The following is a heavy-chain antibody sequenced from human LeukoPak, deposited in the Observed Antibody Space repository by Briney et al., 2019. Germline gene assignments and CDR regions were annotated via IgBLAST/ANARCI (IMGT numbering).Heavy chain of an antibody. CDR2: ISSSSSYT. V-gene: IGHV3-11*06. J-gene: IGHJ4*02. D-gene: IGHD4-17*01. CDR1: GFTFSDYY. Sequence: GGSPRLSCAASGFTFSDYYMSWIRQAPGKGLEWVSYISSSSSYTNYADSVKGRFTISRDNAKNSLYLQMNSLRAEDTAVYYCARTRTVTAWYFDYWGQGTLVTVSS. CDR3: ARTRTVTAWYFDY.